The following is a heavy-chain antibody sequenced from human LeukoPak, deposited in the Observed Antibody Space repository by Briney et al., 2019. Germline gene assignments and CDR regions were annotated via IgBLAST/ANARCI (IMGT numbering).Heavy chain of an antibody. CDR2: ISYSGTT. J-gene: IGHJ5*02. CDR1: GGSISSSY. D-gene: IGHD3-10*01. CDR3: ARRELEMRASASGHWLGP. Sequence: PSETLSLTCTVSGGSISSSYWNWVRQPPGKGLEWIGRISYSGTTNYNPSLKSRVTISSDASKNHFSLKLTSVTAADTAGYYLARRELEMRASASGHWLGPWAQGTLVSVFS. V-gene: IGHV4-59*08.